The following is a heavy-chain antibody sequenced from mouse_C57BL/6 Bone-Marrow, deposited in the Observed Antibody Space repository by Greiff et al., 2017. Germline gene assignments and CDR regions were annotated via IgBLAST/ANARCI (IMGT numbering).Heavy chain of an antibody. CDR3: SRCSNYFDY. V-gene: IGHV7-3*01. Sequence: VQLQESGGGLVQPGGSLSLSCAASGFTFTDYYMSWVRQPPGTALEWLGFIRNKANGYTTEYSASVKGRFTISRDNSQSILYLQMNALRAEDSATYYCSRCSNYFDYWGQGTTLPVSS. CDR1: GFTFTDYY. J-gene: IGHJ2*01. CDR2: IRNKANGYTT.